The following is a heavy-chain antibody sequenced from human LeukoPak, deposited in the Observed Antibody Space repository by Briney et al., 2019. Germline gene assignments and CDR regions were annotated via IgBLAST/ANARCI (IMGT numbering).Heavy chain of an antibody. J-gene: IGHJ2*01. V-gene: IGHV4-30-2*01. D-gene: IGHD4-17*01. Sequence: SETLSLTCKVSGDSISSSTCNWSWIRQPPGKGLEWIGYISQSGNSYFTPSLKSRATISVDRSKNHFSLTLISVTAADTAVYYCATDRDYGDLNWYFDLWGRGTLVTVSS. CDR3: ATDRDYGDLNWYFDL. CDR2: ISQSGNS. CDR1: GDSISSSTCN.